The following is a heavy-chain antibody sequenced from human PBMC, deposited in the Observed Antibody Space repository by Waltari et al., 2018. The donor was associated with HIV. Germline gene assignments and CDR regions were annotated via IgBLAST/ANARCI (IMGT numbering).Heavy chain of an antibody. J-gene: IGHJ5*02. Sequence: QVQLQESGPGQVKPSETLSLTCSVSGGSISGSHWTWIRQPRGKGLEWIGYFTNRVITKYNPSLNSRVTISLDTSKNQFSLILTSMTAADTAIYYCARLVATTGLCDWFDPWGQGILVIVSS. CDR1: GGSISGSH. D-gene: IGHD4-17*01. CDR2: FTNRVIT. CDR3: ARLVATTGLCDWFDP. V-gene: IGHV4-59*01.